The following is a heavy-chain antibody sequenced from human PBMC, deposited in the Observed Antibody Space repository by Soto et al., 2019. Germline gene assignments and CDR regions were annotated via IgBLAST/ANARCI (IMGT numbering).Heavy chain of an antibody. D-gene: IGHD3-3*01. V-gene: IGHV1-2*04. Sequence: ASVKVSCKASGYTFTGYYMHWVRQAPGQGLEWMGWINPNSGGTNYAQKFQGWVTMTRDTSISTAYMELSRLRSDDTAVYYCARVFEAGITIFGPHHYGMDVWGQGTTVTVSS. J-gene: IGHJ6*02. CDR3: ARVFEAGITIFGPHHYGMDV. CDR2: INPNSGGT. CDR1: GYTFTGYY.